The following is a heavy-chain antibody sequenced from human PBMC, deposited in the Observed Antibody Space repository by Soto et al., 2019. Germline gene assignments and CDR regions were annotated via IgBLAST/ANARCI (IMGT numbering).Heavy chain of an antibody. CDR3: VPHCSGSGCSILYFAY. V-gene: IGHV3-23*01. CDR2: ISRFGNT. CDR1: GFTLSDYG. J-gene: IGHJ4*02. Sequence: EVHFLESGGGLVQPGGSLRLSCAASGFTLSDYGLTWVRQAPGKGLEWVSTISRFGNTYYADSVRGRFAISRDTSKNTLNLQMDSLRAEATAVYSSVPHCSGSGCSILYFAYKGQRTLVTVSS. D-gene: IGHD2-15*01.